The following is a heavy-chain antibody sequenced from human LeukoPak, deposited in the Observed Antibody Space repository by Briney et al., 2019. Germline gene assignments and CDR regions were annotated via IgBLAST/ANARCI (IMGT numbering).Heavy chain of an antibody. CDR3: ARQTEIGMDV. Sequence: GGSLRLSCAASGFTFSSFAISWVRQAPGKGLEWVSTICGSGICTFYSDSVKGRFTLSRDNSKSTLSLQMNSLRAEDTAVYYCARQTEIGMDVWGQGSTVTVS. V-gene: IGHV3-23*01. D-gene: IGHD5-24*01. CDR1: GFTFSSFA. CDR2: ICGSGICT. J-gene: IGHJ6*02.